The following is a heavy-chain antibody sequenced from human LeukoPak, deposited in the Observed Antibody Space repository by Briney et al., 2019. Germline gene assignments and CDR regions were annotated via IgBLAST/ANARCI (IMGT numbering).Heavy chain of an antibody. CDR3: ARMLWFGRNYYFDY. D-gene: IGHD3-10*01. CDR1: GFTFDDYG. V-gene: IGHV3-20*04. J-gene: IGHJ4*02. CDR2: INWNGGST. Sequence: GGSLRLSCAASGFTFDDYGMSWVRQAPGKGLEWVSGINWNGGSTGYADSVKGRFTISRDNAKNSPYLQMNSLRAEDTALYYCARMLWFGRNYYFDYWGQGTLVTVSS.